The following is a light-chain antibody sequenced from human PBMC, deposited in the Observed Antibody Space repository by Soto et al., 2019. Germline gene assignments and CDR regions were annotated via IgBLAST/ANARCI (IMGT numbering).Light chain of an antibody. Sequence: EIVLTQSPGTLSLSPGKRATVSCRASQPINSGYLAWYQQRPGQAPRLLIYGASNRAAGIPDRFSGSGSGTDFTLTISRLEHEDFAMYYCQQYGSSVYTFGQGTNLEI. J-gene: IGKJ2*01. CDR1: QPINSGY. V-gene: IGKV3-20*01. CDR3: QQYGSSVYT. CDR2: GAS.